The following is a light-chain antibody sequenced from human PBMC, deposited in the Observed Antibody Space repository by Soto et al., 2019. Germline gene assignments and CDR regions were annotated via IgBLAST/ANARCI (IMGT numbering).Light chain of an antibody. V-gene: IGKV3-15*01. CDR2: GAS. CDR1: QGLSRN. CDR3: QQYTRWPLT. J-gene: IGKJ1*01. Sequence: EIVMTKSPATLSVSAGERATLSCRASQGLSRNLAWYQQKPGQAPRLLIHGASSRAPGIPARFSGGRSGTDLTLTISSLHSEDVAGYYCQQYTRWPLTLGQGTKVDI.